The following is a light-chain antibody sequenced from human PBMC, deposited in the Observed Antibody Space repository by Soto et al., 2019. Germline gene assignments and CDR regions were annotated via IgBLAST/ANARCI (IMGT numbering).Light chain of an antibody. V-gene: IGLV2-14*01. CDR2: DVS. Sequence: LTQPASVSGSPGQSITISCTGTSSDVGAYKYVSWYQQYPGKAPKLLIYDVSNRPSGVSNRFSGSKSGNTASLTISGLQAEDEADYYCSSYTSRITVVFGGGTKLTVL. CDR3: SSYTSRITVV. CDR1: SSDVGAYKY. J-gene: IGLJ3*02.